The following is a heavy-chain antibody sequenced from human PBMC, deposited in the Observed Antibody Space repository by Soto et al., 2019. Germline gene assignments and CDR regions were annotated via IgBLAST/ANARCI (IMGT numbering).Heavy chain of an antibody. Sequence: ASVKVSCKASGYTFTGYYMHWVRQAPGQGLEWMGWINPNSGGTNYAQKFQGWVTMTRDTSISTAYMELSRLRSDDTAVYYCARGAPDFWSGYPRPGWFDPWGQGTLVTVSS. CDR2: INPNSGGT. CDR1: GYTFTGYY. V-gene: IGHV1-2*04. J-gene: IGHJ5*02. CDR3: ARGAPDFWSGYPRPGWFDP. D-gene: IGHD3-3*01.